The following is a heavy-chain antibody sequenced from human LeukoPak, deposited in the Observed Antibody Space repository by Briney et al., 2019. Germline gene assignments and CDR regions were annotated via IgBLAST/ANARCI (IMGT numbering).Heavy chain of an antibody. CDR2: IYSGGST. Sequence: PGGSLRLSCAASGFSFSSHGMSWVRQAPGKGLEWVSVIYSGGSTHYADSVKGRFTISRDNSKNTLYLQMNSLRPEDTAVYYCAKDREFRDIVVVVAAMTHWGQGTLVTVSS. CDR3: AKDREFRDIVVVVAAMTH. CDR1: GFSFSSHG. J-gene: IGHJ4*02. D-gene: IGHD2-15*01. V-gene: IGHV3-66*01.